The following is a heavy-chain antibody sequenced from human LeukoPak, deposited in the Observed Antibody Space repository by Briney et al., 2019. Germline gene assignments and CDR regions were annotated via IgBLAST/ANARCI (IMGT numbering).Heavy chain of an antibody. Sequence: GGSLRLSCVASGFTFDDYGMSWVRQAPGKGLEWVSSISSSSSYIYYADSVKGRFTISRDNAKNSLYLQMNSLRAEDTAVYYCARDSARYCSGGSCPQGDYWGQGTLVTVSS. CDR1: GFTFDDYG. J-gene: IGHJ4*02. V-gene: IGHV3-21*01. CDR2: ISSSSSYI. D-gene: IGHD2-15*01. CDR3: ARDSARYCSGGSCPQGDY.